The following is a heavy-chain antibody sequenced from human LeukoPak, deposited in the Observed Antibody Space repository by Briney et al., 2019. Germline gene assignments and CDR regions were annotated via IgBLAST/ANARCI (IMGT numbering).Heavy chain of an antibody. Sequence: PSETLSLTCTVSGGSISSYYWSWIRQPPGKGLEWIGYIHYSGSTNYNPSLKSRVTISVDTSKNQFSLKLSSVTAADTAVYYCARGGYCSGGSCYPDAFDIWGQGTMVTVSS. CDR2: IHYSGST. V-gene: IGHV4-59*01. J-gene: IGHJ3*02. CDR1: GGSISSYY. CDR3: ARGGYCSGGSCYPDAFDI. D-gene: IGHD2-15*01.